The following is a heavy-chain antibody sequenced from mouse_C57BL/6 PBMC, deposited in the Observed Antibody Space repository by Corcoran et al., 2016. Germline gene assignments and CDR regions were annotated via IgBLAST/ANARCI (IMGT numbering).Heavy chain of an antibody. J-gene: IGHJ4*01. V-gene: IGHV1-9*01. CDR2: ILPGSGST. CDR3: ARSPLYYGSSYDYAMDY. D-gene: IGHD1-1*01. CDR1: GYTFTGYW. Sequence: QVQLQQSGAELMKPGASVKLSCKATGYTFTGYWIEWVKQRPGHGLEWIGEILPGSGSTNYNEKFKGKATFTADTSSNTAYMQLSSLTTEDSAIYYCARSPLYYGSSYDYAMDYWGQGTSVTVSS.